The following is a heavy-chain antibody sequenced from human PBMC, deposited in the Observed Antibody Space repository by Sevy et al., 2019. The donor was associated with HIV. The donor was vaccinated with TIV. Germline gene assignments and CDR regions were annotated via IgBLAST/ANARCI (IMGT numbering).Heavy chain of an antibody. J-gene: IGHJ4*02. CDR3: ASGSLDSSGYPFDY. D-gene: IGHD3-22*01. V-gene: IGHV3-21*01. CDR1: GFTFSIYT. CDR2: ISSSSTYI. Sequence: GGSLRLSCAASGFTFSIYTMNWVRQAPGKGLEGVSSISSSSTYIYYADSVRGRFTISRDNAKNSLYLQMHGMRAEDTVVYYCASGSLDSSGYPFDYWGQGTLVTVSS.